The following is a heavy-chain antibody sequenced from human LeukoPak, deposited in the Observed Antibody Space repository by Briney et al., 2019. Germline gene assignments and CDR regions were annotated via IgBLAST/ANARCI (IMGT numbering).Heavy chain of an antibody. CDR2: INPSGGST. J-gene: IGHJ5*02. CDR1: GYTFTSYY. Sequence: ASVKVSCKASGYTFTSYYMHWVRQAPGQGLEWMGIINPSGGSTSYAQKFQGRVTMTRDTSMSTVYMELSSLRSEDTAVYYCARGGRVLWFGELLYLVGFDPWGQGTLVTVSS. V-gene: IGHV1-46*01. D-gene: IGHD3-10*01. CDR3: ARGGRVLWFGELLYLVGFDP.